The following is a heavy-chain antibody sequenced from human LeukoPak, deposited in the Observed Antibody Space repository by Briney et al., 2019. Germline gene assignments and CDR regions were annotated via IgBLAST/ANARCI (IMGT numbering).Heavy chain of an antibody. CDR2: ITSSGSYI. CDR1: GFAFNSHT. CDR3: ARVAQGASTENYYYYYMDV. Sequence: GGSLRLSCAASGFAFNSHTIKWVRQAPGKGLEWVSSITSSGSYIYNADSVKGRFTISRDNAKNSLYLQMSSLRAEDTAVYYCARVAQGASTENYYYYYMDVWGKGTTVTVSS. V-gene: IGHV3-21*01. D-gene: IGHD1-1*01. J-gene: IGHJ6*03.